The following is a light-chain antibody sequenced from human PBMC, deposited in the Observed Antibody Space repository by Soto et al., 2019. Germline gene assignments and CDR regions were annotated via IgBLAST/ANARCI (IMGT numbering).Light chain of an antibody. CDR1: QSLVHSDGNTH. V-gene: IGKV2-30*02. CDR2: KVS. CDR3: MQGTHWPYT. J-gene: IGKJ2*01. Sequence: DLVMTQSPLSLPVTLGQPASISCRSTQSLVHSDGNTHLNWFQQRPGQSPRRLICKVSNRDSGVPDRFSGSASGTDFTLKISRVEAEDVGVYYCMQGTHWPYTFGQGTKLEIK.